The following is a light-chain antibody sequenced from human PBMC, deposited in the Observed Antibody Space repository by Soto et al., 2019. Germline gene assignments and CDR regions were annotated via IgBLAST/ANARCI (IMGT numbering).Light chain of an antibody. V-gene: IGKV4-1*01. CDR1: QSVLYSSNNKNY. J-gene: IGKJ1*01. CDR3: QQHYSSPQT. CDR2: WAS. Sequence: DIVMTQSPASLAVSLGERATINCKSSQSVLYSSNNKNYLAGYQQKPGQPPKLLIYWASTRESGVPDRFSGSGSGTDFTLTISSLQAEDVAAYYCQQHYSSPQTFGQGTKVEIK.